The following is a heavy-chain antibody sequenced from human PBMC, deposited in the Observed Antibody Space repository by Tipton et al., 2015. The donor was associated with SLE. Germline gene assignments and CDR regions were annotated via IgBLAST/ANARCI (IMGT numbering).Heavy chain of an antibody. D-gene: IGHD6-19*01. J-gene: IGHJ3*02. CDR3: ARGSTLDSSGWYRAFDI. CDR2: IYHSGST. CDR1: GGSISSSNW. V-gene: IGHV4-4*02. Sequence: TLSLTCAVSGGSISSSNWWSWVLQPPGKGLEWIGEIYHSGSTNYNPSLKSRVTISVDKSKNQFSLKLSSVTAADTAVYYCARGSTLDSSGWYRAFDIWGQGTMVTVSS.